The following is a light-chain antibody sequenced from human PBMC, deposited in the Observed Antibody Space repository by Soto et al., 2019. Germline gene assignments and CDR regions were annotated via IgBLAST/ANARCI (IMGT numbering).Light chain of an antibody. CDR3: SSYTTGSTLV. CDR2: EVT. Sequence: QSALTQPASVSASPGQSVTISCAGTSSDVGGYNYVSWYQQRPGRAPKLMIYEVTYRPSGVSNRFSGSKSGNTASLTISGLQAEDEADYYCSSYTTGSTLVFGTGTKLTVL. J-gene: IGLJ1*01. V-gene: IGLV2-14*01. CDR1: SSDVGGYNY.